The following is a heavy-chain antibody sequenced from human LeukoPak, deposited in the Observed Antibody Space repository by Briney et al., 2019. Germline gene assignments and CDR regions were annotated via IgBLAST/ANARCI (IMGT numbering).Heavy chain of an antibody. CDR1: GGTFSSYA. D-gene: IGHD1-1*01. V-gene: IGHV1-69*13. J-gene: IGHJ6*02. CDR2: IIPIFGTA. Sequence: SVKVSCKASGGTFSSYAISWVRQAPGQGLEWMGGIIPIFGTANYAQKFQGRVTITADESTSTAYMELSSLRSEDTAVYYCARASGTARRRYNWNSKLNYYYYGMDVWGQGTTVTVSS. CDR3: ARASGTARRRYNWNSKLNYYYYGMDV.